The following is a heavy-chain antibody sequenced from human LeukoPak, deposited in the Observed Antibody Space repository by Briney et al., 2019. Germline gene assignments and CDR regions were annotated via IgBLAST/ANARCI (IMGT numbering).Heavy chain of an antibody. V-gene: IGHV3-30*04. D-gene: IGHD6-19*01. CDR3: ASLYSSGWYGLDY. Sequence: PGRSLRLSCAASGFTFSSYAMHWVRQAPGKGLEWVAVISYDGSNKYYADSVKGRFTISRDNSKNTLYLQMNSLRAEDTAVYYCASLYSSGWYGLDYWGQGTLVTVSS. J-gene: IGHJ4*02. CDR1: GFTFSSYA. CDR2: ISYDGSNK.